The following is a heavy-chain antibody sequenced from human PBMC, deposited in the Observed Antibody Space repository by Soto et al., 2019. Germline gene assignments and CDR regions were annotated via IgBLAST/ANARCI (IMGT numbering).Heavy chain of an antibody. D-gene: IGHD1-26*01. Sequence: QVQLVESGGGVVQPGRSLRLSCVGSGFTFSSYGMHWVRQAPGKGLEWLAVISFEGNYKYHADSVKGRFTISRDNSQNTLFVEMSRLRPEDTAVYYCVKDNLQSGSSENWYFDLWGRGTLVTVSS. J-gene: IGHJ2*01. CDR3: VKDNLQSGSSENWYFDL. CDR1: GFTFSSYG. V-gene: IGHV3-30*18. CDR2: ISFEGNYK.